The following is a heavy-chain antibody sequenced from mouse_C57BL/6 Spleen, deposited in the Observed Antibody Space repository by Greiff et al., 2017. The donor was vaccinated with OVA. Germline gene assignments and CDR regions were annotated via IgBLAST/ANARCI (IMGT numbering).Heavy chain of an antibody. D-gene: IGHD1-1*01. V-gene: IGHV1-74*01. CDR3: AIEDNYYGSSFYAMDY. CDR2: IHPSDSDT. CDR1: GYTFTSYW. J-gene: IGHJ4*01. Sequence: QVQLQQPGAELVKPGASVKVSCKASGYTFTSYWMHWVKQRPGQGLEWIGRIHPSDSDTNYNQKFKGKATLTVDKSSSTAYMQLSSLTSEDSAVYYWAIEDNYYGSSFYAMDYWGQGTSVTVSS.